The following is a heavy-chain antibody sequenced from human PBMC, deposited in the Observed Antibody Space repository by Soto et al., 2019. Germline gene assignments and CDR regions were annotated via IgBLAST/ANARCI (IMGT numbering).Heavy chain of an antibody. D-gene: IGHD3-10*02. J-gene: IGHJ3*02. CDR3: ARDRQEGDVGVRDVFDI. CDR1: GFTFSSYS. CDR2: ISSSSSTI. Sequence: EVQLVESGGGLVQPGGSLRLSCAASGFTFSSYSMNWVRQAPGKGLEWVSYISSSSSTIYYADSVKGRFTLSRDNAKNSLYLQMIRLRDEDTAVYYCARDRQEGDVGVRDVFDIWGQGTLVTVSS. V-gene: IGHV3-48*02.